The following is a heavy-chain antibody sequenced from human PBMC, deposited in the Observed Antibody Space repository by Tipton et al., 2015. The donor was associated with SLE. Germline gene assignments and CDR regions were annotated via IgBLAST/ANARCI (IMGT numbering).Heavy chain of an antibody. CDR1: GGSISSYY. V-gene: IGHV4-4*09. CDR2: IYTSVST. CDR3: ARQSYYGSGSYLGWYFDL. J-gene: IGHJ2*01. Sequence: TLSLTCTVSGGSISSYYWSWIRQPPGKGLEWIGYIYTSVSTNYNPSPKSRVTISVDTSKNQFSLKLSSVTAADTAVYYCARQSYYGSGSYLGWYFDLWGRGTLVTVSS. D-gene: IGHD3-10*01.